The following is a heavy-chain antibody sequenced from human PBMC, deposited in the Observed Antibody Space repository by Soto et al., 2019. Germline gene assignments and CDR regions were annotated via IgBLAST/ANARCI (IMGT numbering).Heavy chain of an antibody. D-gene: IGHD2-15*01. V-gene: IGHV3-15*07. CDR1: DLSFSNAY. J-gene: IGHJ1*01. CDR2: IKSKTDGGTI. Sequence: EVPLVESGGGLVKPGESLRLSCAASDLSFSNAYINWVRQAPGKGLEWVGRIKSKTDGGTIDYAAPVKGRFIISRDDSSNTVYLKMNSLKTEDAAVYYCTTRGALGYWGQGSQVTVSS. CDR3: TTRGALGY.